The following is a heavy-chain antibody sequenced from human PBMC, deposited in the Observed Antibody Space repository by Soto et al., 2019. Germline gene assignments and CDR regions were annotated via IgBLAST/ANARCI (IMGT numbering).Heavy chain of an antibody. J-gene: IGHJ3*02. CDR3: ARGVINDAFDI. V-gene: IGHV1-18*01. CDR1: GYTFTSHG. Sequence: GASVKVSCKASGYTFTSHGITWVRQAPGQGLEWMGWISAYKGRTDYAQRVQGRVTMTTDTSTSTAYMELRSLRSDDTAVYYCARGVINDAFDIWGQGTMVTVS. D-gene: IGHD3-10*01. CDR2: ISAYKGRT.